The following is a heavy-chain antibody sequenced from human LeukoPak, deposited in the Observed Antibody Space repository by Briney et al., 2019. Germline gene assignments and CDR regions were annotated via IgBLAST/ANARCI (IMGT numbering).Heavy chain of an antibody. J-gene: IGHJ4*02. CDR3: ARAVGGDGSGSL. D-gene: IGHD3-10*01. CDR1: GFTFSDYY. CDR2: IYYRVTS. V-gene: IGHV4-59*01. Sequence: LRLSCAASGFTFSDYYMSWIRQPPGKGLEWIGYIYYRVTSDYNPSLKSRVTMSVDMSTRQISLKLSSVTAADTAVYYCARAVGGDGSGSLWGPGTLVTVSS.